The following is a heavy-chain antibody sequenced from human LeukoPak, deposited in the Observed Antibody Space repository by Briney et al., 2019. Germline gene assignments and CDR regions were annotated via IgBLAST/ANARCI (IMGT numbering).Heavy chain of an antibody. CDR1: SASVTTHY. V-gene: IGHV4-59*08. Sequence: SETLSLTCPVPSASVTTHYGAWIRKPPGKELDWFGFVSKTGNTNYNPSLKSRVTISADTSKNIFSLKLRTLTAADTAVNFCARRGAPSKLYYFDSWGPGTLVIVSS. J-gene: IGHJ4*02. D-gene: IGHD1-26*01. CDR3: ARRGAPSKLYYFDS. CDR2: VSKTGNT.